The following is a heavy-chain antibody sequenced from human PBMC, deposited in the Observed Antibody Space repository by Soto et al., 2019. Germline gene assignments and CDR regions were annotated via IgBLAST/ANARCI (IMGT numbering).Heavy chain of an antibody. J-gene: IGHJ6*02. Sequence: GGSLRLSCAASGFRFDEYNIHWVRQAPGKGLEWVSLITWNGANTYYADSVKGRFTISKDGTTKSVSLQMTSLKREDTGLYYCARETLSYGSALDVWGQGTTVT. CDR3: ARETLSYGSALDV. CDR1: GFRFDEYN. CDR2: ITWNGANT. V-gene: IGHV3-43*01. D-gene: IGHD3-16*01.